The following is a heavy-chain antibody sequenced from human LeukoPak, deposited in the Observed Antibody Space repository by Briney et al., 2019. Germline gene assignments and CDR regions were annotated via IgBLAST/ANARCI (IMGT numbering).Heavy chain of an antibody. J-gene: IGHJ4*02. CDR2: IRSKAYGGTT. Sequence: GGSLRLSCTASGFTFGDYAMSWVRQAPGKGLEWVGFIRSKAYGGTTEYAASVKGRFTISRDDSKSIAYLQMNSLKTEDTAVYYCTRVGTTSYFDYWGQGTLVTVSS. D-gene: IGHD1-1*01. CDR1: GFTFGDYA. CDR3: TRVGTTSYFDY. V-gene: IGHV3-49*04.